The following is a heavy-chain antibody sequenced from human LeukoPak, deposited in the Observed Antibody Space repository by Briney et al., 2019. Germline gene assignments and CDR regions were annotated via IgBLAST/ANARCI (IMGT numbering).Heavy chain of an antibody. CDR3: ARLVARRCLDY. V-gene: IGHV3-7*01. CDR1: GFTFSNYW. Sequence: GGSLRLSCAASGFTFSNYWMSWVRQAPGKGLEWVANIKQDGSEKYYVDSVKGRFTISRDNAKNSLYLQMNSLRAEDTAVYYCARLVARRCLDYWGQGTLVTVSS. CDR2: IKQDGSEK. J-gene: IGHJ4*02. D-gene: IGHD2-15*01.